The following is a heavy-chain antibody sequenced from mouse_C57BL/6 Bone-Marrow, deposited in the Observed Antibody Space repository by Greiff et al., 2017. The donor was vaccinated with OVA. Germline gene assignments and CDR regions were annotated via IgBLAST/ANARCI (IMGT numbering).Heavy chain of an antibody. CDR1: GFSLSTFGMG. V-gene: IGHV8-8*01. J-gene: IGHJ3*01. CDR2: IWWDDDK. Sequence: ESGPGILQPSQTLSLTCSFSGFSLSTFGMGVGWIRQPSGKGLEWLAHIWWDDDKYYNPALKSRLTISKDTSKNQVFLKIANVDTADTATYYCARPYYYGSSLFAYWGQGTLVTVSA. D-gene: IGHD1-1*01. CDR3: ARPYYYGSSLFAY.